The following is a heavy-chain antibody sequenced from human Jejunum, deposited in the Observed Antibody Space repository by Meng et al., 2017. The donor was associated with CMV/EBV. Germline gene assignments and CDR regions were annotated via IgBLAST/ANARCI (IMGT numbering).Heavy chain of an antibody. D-gene: IGHD3-3*01. CDR1: FTSYW. CDR3: ARLGELRFLEWLLPFDY. V-gene: IGHV5-51*01. Sequence: FTSYWIGWVRQMPGKGLEWMGIIYPGDSDTRYSPSFQGQVTISADKSISTAYLQWGSLKASDTAMYYCARLGELRFLEWLLPFDYWGQGTLVTVSS. J-gene: IGHJ4*02. CDR2: IYPGDSDT.